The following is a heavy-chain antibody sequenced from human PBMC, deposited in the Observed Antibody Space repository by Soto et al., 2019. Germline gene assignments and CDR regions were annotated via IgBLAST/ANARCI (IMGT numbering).Heavy chain of an antibody. V-gene: IGHV1-18*01. CDR1: GYTFTSYG. D-gene: IGHD3-3*01. J-gene: IGHJ3*02. Sequence: ASVKVSCKASGYTFTSYGISWVRQAPGQGLEWMGWISAYNGNTNYAQKLQGRVTMTTDTSTSTAYMELRSLRSDDTAVYYCARVKYDFWSGYRSRSRFDIWGQGTMVTVSS. CDR2: ISAYNGNT. CDR3: ARVKYDFWSGYRSRSRFDI.